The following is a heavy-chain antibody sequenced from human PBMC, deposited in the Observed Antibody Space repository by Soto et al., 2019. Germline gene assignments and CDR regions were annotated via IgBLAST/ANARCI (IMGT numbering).Heavy chain of an antibody. CDR1: DGSSSSSSYY. CDR2: IYYSGST. Sequence: SDTCSVADGSSSSSSYYCGRKHQPPGKGLEWIGSIYYSGSTYYNPSLKSRVTISVDTSKNQFSLKLSSVTAADTAVYLCARRVLYPSYYGMDVWGQGTTVTVS. D-gene: IGHD2-2*01. J-gene: IGHJ6*02. CDR3: ARRVLYPSYYGMDV. V-gene: IGHV4-39*01.